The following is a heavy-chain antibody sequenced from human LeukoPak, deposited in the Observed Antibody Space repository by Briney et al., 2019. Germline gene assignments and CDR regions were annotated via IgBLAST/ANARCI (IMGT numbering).Heavy chain of an antibody. D-gene: IGHD2-15*01. V-gene: IGHV3-11*01. CDR1: GFTFSDYN. J-gene: IGHJ6*03. Sequence: GGSLRLSCAASGFTFSDYNMRWIRQAPGKGLEWVSSISRSGSTKYYADSVKGRFTISRDNAKNSLFLQMNSLRAEDTAVYYCARVLRYCSGGNCYSGGLGYMDVWGKGTTVTITS. CDR2: ISRSGSTK. CDR3: ARVLRYCSGGNCYSGGLGYMDV.